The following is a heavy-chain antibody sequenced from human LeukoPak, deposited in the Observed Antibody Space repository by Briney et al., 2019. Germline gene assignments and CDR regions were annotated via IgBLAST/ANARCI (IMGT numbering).Heavy chain of an antibody. D-gene: IGHD2-21*02. Sequence: SETLSLTCAVYGGSFSGYYWSWIRQPPGKGLGWIGEINHSGSTNYNPSLKSRVTISVDTSKNQFSLKLSSVTAADTAVYYCARGNRPDIVVVTDHFDYWGQGTLVTVSS. V-gene: IGHV4-34*01. CDR3: ARGNRPDIVVVTDHFDY. J-gene: IGHJ4*02. CDR2: INHSGST. CDR1: GGSFSGYY.